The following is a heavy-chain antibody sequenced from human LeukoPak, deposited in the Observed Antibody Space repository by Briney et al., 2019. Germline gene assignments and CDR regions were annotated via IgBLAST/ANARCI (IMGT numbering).Heavy chain of an antibody. CDR3: ARDYGDYVRGAFDI. CDR1: GGSISSGGYY. V-gene: IGHV4-31*03. J-gene: IGHJ3*02. CDR2: IYYSGST. D-gene: IGHD4-17*01. Sequence: SETLSLTCTVSGGSISSGGYYWSWIRQHPGKGLEWIGYIYYSGSTYYNPSLKSRVTISVDTSKNQSSLKLSSVTAADTAVYYCARDYGDYVRGAFDIWGQGTMVTVSS.